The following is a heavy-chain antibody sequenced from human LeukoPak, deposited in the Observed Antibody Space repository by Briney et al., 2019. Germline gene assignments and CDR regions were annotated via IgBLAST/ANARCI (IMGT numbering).Heavy chain of an antibody. V-gene: IGHV1-18*01. Sequence: ASVKVSCKASGYTFTSYGISWVRQAPGQGLEWMGWISAYNGNTNYAQKLQGRVTMTTDTSTSTAYMELRSLRSDDTAVYYCARDPEPAAIDYYYYYMDVWGKGTTVTVSS. CDR2: ISAYNGNT. J-gene: IGHJ6*03. CDR3: ARDPEPAAIDYYYYYMDV. D-gene: IGHD2-2*02. CDR1: GYTFTSYG.